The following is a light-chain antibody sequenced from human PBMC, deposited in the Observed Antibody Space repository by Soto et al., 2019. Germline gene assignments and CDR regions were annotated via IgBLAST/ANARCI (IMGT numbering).Light chain of an antibody. V-gene: IGKV1-5*03. Sequence: DIQMTQSPSTLSASVGDRVTITCRASQSISSWLAWYQQKPGKAPKLLIYKASSLESGVPSRFSGSGSGTEFTLTISSLQPDDFATYYCHLGRTFGQGTKVEIK. CDR3: HLGRT. J-gene: IGKJ1*01. CDR1: QSISSW. CDR2: KAS.